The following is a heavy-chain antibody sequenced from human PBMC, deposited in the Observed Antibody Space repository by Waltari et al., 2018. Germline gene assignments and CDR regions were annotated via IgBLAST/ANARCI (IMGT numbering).Heavy chain of an antibody. D-gene: IGHD6-13*01. CDR1: GYTFTGSY. CDR2: INPNSGGT. Sequence: QVQLVQSGAEVKKPGASVKVSCKASGYTFTGSYMHWVGKAPGQGLEWMGWINPNSGGTNYAQKFQGRVTMTRDTSISTAYMELSRLRSDDTAVYYCASSMAAADRGGFDPWGQGTLVTVSS. V-gene: IGHV1-2*02. J-gene: IGHJ5*02. CDR3: ASSMAAADRGGFDP.